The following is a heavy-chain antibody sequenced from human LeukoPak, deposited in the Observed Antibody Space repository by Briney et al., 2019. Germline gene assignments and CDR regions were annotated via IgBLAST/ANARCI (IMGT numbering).Heavy chain of an antibody. J-gene: IGHJ6*04. CDR3: ARYWDCSGGSCYGQDLSPPDYYYYYGMDV. Sequence: ASVKVSCKASGYTFTSYGISWVRQAPGQGLEWMGWISAYNGNTNYAQKLQGRVTMTTDTSTSTAYMELRSLRSDDTAVYYCARYWDCSGGSCYGQDLSPPDYYYYYGMDVWGKGTTVTVSS. V-gene: IGHV1-18*04. D-gene: IGHD2-15*01. CDR2: ISAYNGNT. CDR1: GYTFTSYG.